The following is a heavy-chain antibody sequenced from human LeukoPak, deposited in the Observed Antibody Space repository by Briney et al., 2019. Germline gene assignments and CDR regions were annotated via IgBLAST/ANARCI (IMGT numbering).Heavy chain of an antibody. V-gene: IGHV4-39*02. CDR2: IYYSGST. Sequence: SETLSLPCTVSSDPIRIGSHYWPWIPQPPAKGLEWIGSIYYSGSTYYNPSLENRVTISIDTSKNHFSLKLSSLSAADTSVYYCAKRDDSGGNLVDLWGQGTLVTVS. D-gene: IGHD3-22*01. CDR1: SDPIRIGSHY. J-gene: IGHJ4*02. CDR3: AKRDDSGGNLVDL.